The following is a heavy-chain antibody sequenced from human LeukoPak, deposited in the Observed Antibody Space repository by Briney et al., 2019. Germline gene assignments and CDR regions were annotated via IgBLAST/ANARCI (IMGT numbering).Heavy chain of an antibody. CDR2: IYYSGST. CDR3: ARVGAFNMVRGPHWFDP. CDR1: GGSISSYY. V-gene: IGHV4-59*08. Sequence: SETLSLTCTVSGGSISSYYWSWIRQPPGKGLEWIGYIYYSGSTNYNPSLKSRVTISVDTSKNQFFLKLSSVTAADTAVYYCARVGAFNMVRGPHWFDPWGQGTLVIVSS. D-gene: IGHD3-10*01. J-gene: IGHJ5*02.